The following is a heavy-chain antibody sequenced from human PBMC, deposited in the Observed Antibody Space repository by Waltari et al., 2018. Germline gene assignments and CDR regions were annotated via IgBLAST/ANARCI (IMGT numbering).Heavy chain of an antibody. J-gene: IGHJ5*02. CDR2: IYHSGST. CDR3: ARHERQWLVLGWFDP. CDR1: GYSISSGYY. D-gene: IGHD6-19*01. Sequence: QVQLQESGPGLVKPSETLSLTCAVSGYSISSGYYWGWIRPPPGKGLEWIGSIYHSGSTYYNPSLKSQVTISVDTSKNQFSLKLSSVTAADTAVYYCARHERQWLVLGWFDPWGQGTLVTVSS. V-gene: IGHV4-38-2*01.